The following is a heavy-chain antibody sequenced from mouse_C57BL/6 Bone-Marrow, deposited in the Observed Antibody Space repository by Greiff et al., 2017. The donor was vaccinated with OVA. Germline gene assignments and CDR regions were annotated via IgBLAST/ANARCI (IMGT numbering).Heavy chain of an antibody. CDR2: IDPENGDT. CDR3: TTRYVLFAY. Sequence: EVKLMESGAELVRPGASVKLSCTASGFNIKDDYMHWVKQRPEQGLERIGWIDPENGDTEYASKFQGKATITADTSSNTAYLQLSSLTSEDTAVYYCTTRYVLFAYWGQGTLVTVSA. V-gene: IGHV14-4*01. CDR1: GFNIKDDY. J-gene: IGHJ3*01. D-gene: IGHD2-12*01.